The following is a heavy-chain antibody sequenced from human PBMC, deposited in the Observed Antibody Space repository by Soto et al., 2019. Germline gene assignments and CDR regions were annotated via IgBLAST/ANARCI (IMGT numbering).Heavy chain of an antibody. J-gene: IGHJ4*02. CDR2: INHSGST. Sequence: SGTLSLTCVVYDGSFSAVYWNWIRQPPGKGLEWIGEINHSGSTNYNVSLKSRVTISVDTSKNQFSLKLSSVTAADTAVYYCARIMRYSSGWYGFDYWGQGT. D-gene: IGHD6-19*01. CDR1: DGSFSAVY. CDR3: ARIMRYSSGWYGFDY. V-gene: IGHV4-34*01.